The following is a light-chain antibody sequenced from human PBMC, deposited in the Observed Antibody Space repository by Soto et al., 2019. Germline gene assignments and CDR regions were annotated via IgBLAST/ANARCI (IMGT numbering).Light chain of an antibody. CDR3: QLYKYNWT. J-gene: IGKJ1*01. CDR2: KAS. Sequence: DIQMTQSPSTLSASVGDRVTITCRASQSVSRWLAWYQQKPGKAPKLLIYKASTLESGVPSRFSGSGSGTEFTLAISSLQPDDSATYYRQLYKYNWTFCQGINVDI. CDR1: QSVSRW. V-gene: IGKV1-5*03.